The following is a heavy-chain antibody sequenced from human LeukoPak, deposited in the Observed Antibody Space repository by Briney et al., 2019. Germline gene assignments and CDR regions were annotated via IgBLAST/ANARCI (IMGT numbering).Heavy chain of an antibody. V-gene: IGHV3-66*02. J-gene: IGHJ4*02. Sequence: SGGSLRLSCTVSGFTVSINSMSWVRQAPGKGLEWVSFIYSGGNTHYSDSVKGRFTISRDNSKNTLYLQMNSLRAEDTAVYYCAKGSPGGRDYWGQGTLVTVSS. CDR3: AKGSPGGRDY. CDR1: GFTVSINS. CDR2: IYSGGNT. D-gene: IGHD2-15*01.